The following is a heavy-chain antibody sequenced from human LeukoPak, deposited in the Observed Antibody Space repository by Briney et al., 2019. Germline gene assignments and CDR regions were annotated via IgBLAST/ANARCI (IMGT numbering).Heavy chain of an antibody. D-gene: IGHD3-22*01. J-gene: IGHJ6*03. Sequence: GGSLRLSCAASGFTFSSYSMNWVRQAPGKGLEWVSSISSSSSYIYYADSVKGRFTISRDNAKNSLYLQMNSLRAEDTAVYYCAREGYYDSSGYYNYYYYYYMDVWSKGTTVPVSS. CDR2: ISSSSSYI. CDR3: AREGYYDSSGYYNYYYYYYMDV. CDR1: GFTFSSYS. V-gene: IGHV3-21*01.